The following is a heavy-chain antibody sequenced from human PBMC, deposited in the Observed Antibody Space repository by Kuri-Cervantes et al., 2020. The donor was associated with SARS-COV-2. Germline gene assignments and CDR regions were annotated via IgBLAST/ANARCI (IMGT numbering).Heavy chain of an antibody. Sequence: ASVKVSCKASGGTFSSYAISWVRQAPGQGLEWMGWISAYNGNTNYAQKLQGRVTMTTDTSTSTAYMELRSLRSDDTAAYYCARDHRYNWNRGGMDVWGQGTTVTVSS. CDR1: GGTFSSYA. CDR3: ARDHRYNWNRGGMDV. J-gene: IGHJ6*02. CDR2: ISAYNGNT. D-gene: IGHD1/OR15-1a*01. V-gene: IGHV1-18*01.